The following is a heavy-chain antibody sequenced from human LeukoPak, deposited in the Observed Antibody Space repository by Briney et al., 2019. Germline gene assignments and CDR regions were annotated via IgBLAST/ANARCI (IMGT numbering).Heavy chain of an antibody. V-gene: IGHV3-30*18. CDR3: PKEGYHGSGSQVQFNWFDP. D-gene: IGHD3-10*01. CDR1: GFTFSSYG. J-gene: IGHJ5*02. CDR2: ISYDGSNK. Sequence: GGSLRLSCAASGFTFSSYGMHWVRQAPGKGLEWVAVISYDGSNKYYADSVKGRFTISRDNSKNTLYLQMNSLRAEDTAVYYCPKEGYHGSGSQVQFNWFDPWGQGTLLTVSS.